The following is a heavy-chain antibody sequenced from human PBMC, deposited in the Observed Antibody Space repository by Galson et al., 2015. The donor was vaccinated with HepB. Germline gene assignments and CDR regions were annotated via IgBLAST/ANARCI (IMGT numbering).Heavy chain of an antibody. D-gene: IGHD3-3*01. V-gene: IGHV1-8*02. Sequence: SVKVSCKASGYTFTSYDINWVRQATGQGLEWMGWMNPNSGNTGYAQKFQGRVTMTRNTSISTAYMELSSLRSEDTAVYYCARGGRTYYDFWSAPGYEYYYYMDVWGKGTTVTVSS. CDR2: MNPNSGNT. CDR3: ARGGRTYYDFWSAPGYEYYYYMDV. CDR1: GYTFTSYD. J-gene: IGHJ6*03.